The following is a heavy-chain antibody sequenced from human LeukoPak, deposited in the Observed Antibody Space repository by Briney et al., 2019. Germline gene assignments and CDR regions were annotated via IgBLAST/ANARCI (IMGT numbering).Heavy chain of an antibody. J-gene: IGHJ6*03. Sequence: GSLRLSCAASGFTFSSYAMSWVRQAPGKGLEWVSAISGSGGSTYYADSVKGRFTISRDNSKNTLYLQMNSLRAEDTAVYYCAKVGHGDLYYYYYYMDVWGKGTTVTVSS. CDR2: ISGSGGST. CDR1: GFTFSSYA. D-gene: IGHD4-17*01. V-gene: IGHV3-23*01. CDR3: AKVGHGDLYYYYYYMDV.